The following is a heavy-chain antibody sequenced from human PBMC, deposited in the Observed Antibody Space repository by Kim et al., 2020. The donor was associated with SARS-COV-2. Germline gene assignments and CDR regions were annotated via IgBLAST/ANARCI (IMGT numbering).Heavy chain of an antibody. CDR2: IYNDGNRR. D-gene: IGHD6-6*01. Sequence: GGSLRLSCAASGFTFTSYAMGWVRQAPGKGLEWVSVIYNDGNRRYNVDSVKGRFTISRDNSNNMLYMEMNSLRPEDTAVYYCVKLKAARTRLYGLDVWGQGTTVSVS. J-gene: IGHJ6*02. CDR1: GFTFTSYA. V-gene: IGHV3-23*03. CDR3: VKLKAARTRLYGLDV.